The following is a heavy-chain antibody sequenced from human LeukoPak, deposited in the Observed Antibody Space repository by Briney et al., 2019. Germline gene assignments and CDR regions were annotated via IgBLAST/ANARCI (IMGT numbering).Heavy chain of an antibody. CDR1: GGSISSYY. CDR3: ARTNAFDI. D-gene: IGHD1-14*01. Sequence: SETLSLTCTVSGGSISSYYWSWIRQPPGKGLEWIGFMYYSGSTNYNPSLKSRVTISLDTSKTQFSLKLSSVTAADTAVYYCARTNAFDIWGQGTMVTVSS. J-gene: IGHJ3*02. CDR2: MYYSGST. V-gene: IGHV4-59*08.